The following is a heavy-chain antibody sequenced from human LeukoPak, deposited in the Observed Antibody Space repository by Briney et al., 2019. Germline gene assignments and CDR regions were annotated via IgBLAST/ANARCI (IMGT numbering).Heavy chain of an antibody. CDR1: GYSFTSYW. V-gene: IGHV5-51*01. Sequence: GESLKISCKGSGYSFTSYWISWVRQMPGKGLEWMGIIYPGDSDTRYSPSFQGQVTISADKSISTAYLQWSSLKASDTAMYYCARLSPAASYYDSSGYSLDYWGQGTLVTVSS. CDR3: ARLSPAASYYDSSGYSLDY. J-gene: IGHJ4*02. CDR2: IYPGDSDT. D-gene: IGHD3-22*01.